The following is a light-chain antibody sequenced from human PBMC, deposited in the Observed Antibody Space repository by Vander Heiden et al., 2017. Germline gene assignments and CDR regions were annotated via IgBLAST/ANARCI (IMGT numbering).Light chain of an antibody. CDR2: SNN. CDR1: SSNIESNT. CDR3: AAWDDSLNGYV. Sequence: HSVLPRLPSPCGAPGQRVTSSCSGSSSNIESNTVNWYQQLPGTAPKLLIYSNNQRPSGVPDRFSGSKSGTSASLAISGLQSEDEADYYCAAWDDSLNGYVFGTGTKVTVL. V-gene: IGLV1-44*01. J-gene: IGLJ1*01.